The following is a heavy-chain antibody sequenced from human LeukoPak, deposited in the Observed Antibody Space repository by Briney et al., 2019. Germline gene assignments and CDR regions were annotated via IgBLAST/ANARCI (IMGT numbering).Heavy chain of an antibody. D-gene: IGHD6-13*01. V-gene: IGHV1-46*01. J-gene: IGHJ5*02. CDR2: INPSGGST. Sequence: ASVKVSCKASGYTFSNYCMHWVRQAPGQGLEWMGIINPSGGSTSYAQKFQGRVTMTRDMSTSTVYMELSSLRSEDTAVYYCARAYSSSSVWFDPWGQGTLVTVSS. CDR3: ARAYSSSSVWFDP. CDR1: GYTFSNYC.